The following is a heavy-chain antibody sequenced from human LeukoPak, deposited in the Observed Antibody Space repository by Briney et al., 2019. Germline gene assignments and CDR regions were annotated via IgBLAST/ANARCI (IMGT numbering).Heavy chain of an antibody. CDR3: ARGGGRPYYGSGSYYYYMDV. V-gene: IGHV4-34*01. CDR1: GGSFSGYY. D-gene: IGHD3-10*01. CDR2: INHSGST. Sequence: PETLSLTCAVYGGSFSGYYWSWIRQPPGKGLEWIGEINHSGSTNYNPSLKSRVTISLDTSKNQFSLKLSSVTAADTAVYYCARGGGRPYYGSGSYYYYMDVWGKGTTVTVSS. J-gene: IGHJ6*03.